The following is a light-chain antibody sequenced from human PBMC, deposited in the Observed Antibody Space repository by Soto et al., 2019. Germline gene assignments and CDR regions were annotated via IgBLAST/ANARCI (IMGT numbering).Light chain of an antibody. J-gene: IGKJ4*01. Sequence: EIVLTQSPGTLSLSPGERATLSCRAGQSVSSSYLAWYQQKPGQAPRLLIYGASSRATGIPDRFSGRGSGTDFTLTIRRLEPEDFAVYYCQQLSTYPSTFGGGTKVEIK. CDR2: GAS. CDR3: QQLSTYPST. V-gene: IGKV3-20*01. CDR1: QSVSSSY.